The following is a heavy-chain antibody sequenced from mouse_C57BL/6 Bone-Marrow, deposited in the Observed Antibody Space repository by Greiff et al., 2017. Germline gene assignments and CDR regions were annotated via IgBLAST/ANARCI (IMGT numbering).Heavy chain of an antibody. Sequence: VQLQQSGAELARPGASVKLSCKASGYTFTSYGISWVKQRTGQGLEWIGEIYPRSGNTYYNEKFKGKATLTADKSSSTAYMELRNLTSEDSAVYFCARCPYFYAMDYWGQGTSVTVSS. CDR2: IYPRSGNT. V-gene: IGHV1-81*01. D-gene: IGHD2-10*01. J-gene: IGHJ4*01. CDR3: ARCPYFYAMDY. CDR1: GYTFTSYG.